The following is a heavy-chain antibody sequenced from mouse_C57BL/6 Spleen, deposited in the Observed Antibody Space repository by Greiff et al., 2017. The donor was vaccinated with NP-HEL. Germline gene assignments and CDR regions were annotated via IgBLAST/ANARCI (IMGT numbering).Heavy chain of an antibody. J-gene: IGHJ3*01. CDR3: ARGTTVPSTWFAY. D-gene: IGHD1-1*01. V-gene: IGHV1-69*01. CDR1: GYTFTSYW. CDR2: IDPSDSYT. Sequence: QVQLKQPGAELVMPGASVKLSCKASGYTFTSYWMHWVKQRPGQGLEWIGEIDPSDSYTNYNQKFKGKSTLTVDKSSSTAYMQLSSLTSEDSAVYYCARGTTVPSTWFAYWGQGTLVTVSA.